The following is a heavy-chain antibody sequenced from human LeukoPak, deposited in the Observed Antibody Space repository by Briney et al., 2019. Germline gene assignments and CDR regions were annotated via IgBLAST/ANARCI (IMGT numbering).Heavy chain of an antibody. Sequence: ETLSLTCAVYGGSFSRYYWSWIRQPPGRGLEWIGEINHSGSTNYNPSLKSRVTISVDTSKNQFSLKLSSVTAADTAVYYCARGNGGYYQNFDYWGQGTLVTVSS. CDR3: ARGNGGYYQNFDY. CDR2: INHSGST. J-gene: IGHJ4*02. CDR1: GGSFSRYY. D-gene: IGHD1-26*01. V-gene: IGHV4-34*01.